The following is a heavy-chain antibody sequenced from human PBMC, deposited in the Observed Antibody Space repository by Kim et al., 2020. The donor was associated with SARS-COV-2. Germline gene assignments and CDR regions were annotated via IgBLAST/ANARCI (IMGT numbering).Heavy chain of an antibody. CDR2: ISYDGSNK. CDR1: GFTFSSYA. V-gene: IGHV3-30*04. CDR3: ARDPAFIGYCSSTSCQRNLAYYYYGMDV. D-gene: IGHD2-2*01. J-gene: IGHJ6*02. Sequence: GGSLRLSCAASGFTFSSYAMHWVRQAPGKGLEWVAVISYDGSNKYYADSVKGRFTISRDNSKNTLYLQMNSLRAEDTAVYYCARDPAFIGYCSSTSCQRNLAYYYYGMDVWGQGATVTVSS.